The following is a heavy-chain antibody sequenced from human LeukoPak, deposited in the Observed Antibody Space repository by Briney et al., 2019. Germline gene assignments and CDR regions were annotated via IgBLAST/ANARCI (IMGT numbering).Heavy chain of an antibody. J-gene: IGHJ2*01. V-gene: IGHV3-66*01. D-gene: IGHD4-23*01. Sequence: GGSLRLTCEASGFAVSSNYMSWIRQAPGKGLEWVSTFYSGVRTFYSDAVKGRFTIDRDPSKNSLFLQMKSLRAEDTAVYFCTREVASEVTPTVWYFDLWGRGTLVTVSS. CDR1: GFAVSSNY. CDR2: FYSGVRT. CDR3: TREVASEVTPTVWYFDL.